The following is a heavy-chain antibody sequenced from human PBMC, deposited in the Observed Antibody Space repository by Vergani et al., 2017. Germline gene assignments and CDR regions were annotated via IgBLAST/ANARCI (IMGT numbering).Heavy chain of an antibody. CDR3: ARDQWDDDGPRGWFAP. CDR2: VHTDGTA. V-gene: IGHV4-4*07. J-gene: IGHJ5*02. CDR1: GASISSYF. D-gene: IGHD5-24*01. Sequence: VQLQESGPGPLKPSETLSLTCSVSGASISSYFWSWIRQPAGKGLEWLGRVHTDGTAYYNPSLGTRVRLSADLSQSQFSLKMTSLTAADTAVYFCARDQWDDDGPRGWFAPWGQGILVTVSS.